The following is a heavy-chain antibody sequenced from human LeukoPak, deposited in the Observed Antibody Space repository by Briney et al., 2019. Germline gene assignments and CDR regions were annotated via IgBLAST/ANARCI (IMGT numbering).Heavy chain of an antibody. CDR1: GYTFTGYY. Sequence: ASVKVSCKASGYTFTGYYMHWVRQAPGQGLEWMGWINPNSGGTNYAQKFQGRVTMTRDTSISTAYMELSRLRSDDTAVYYCAREPYCSSTSCYEIDYYYYGMDVWGQGTTVTVSS. CDR2: INPNSGGT. D-gene: IGHD2-2*01. V-gene: IGHV1-2*02. J-gene: IGHJ6*02. CDR3: AREPYCSSTSCYEIDYYYYGMDV.